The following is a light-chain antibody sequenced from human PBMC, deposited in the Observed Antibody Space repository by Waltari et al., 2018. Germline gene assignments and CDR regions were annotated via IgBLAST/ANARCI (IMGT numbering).Light chain of an antibody. Sequence: QSALTQPASVSGSPGQSITISCTGTISDAGGYNYVSRYQQHPGKAPKLMIYDVSNRPSGVSNRFSGSKSGNTASLTISGLQAEDEADYYCSSYTSSSIPWVFGGGTKLTVL. J-gene: IGLJ3*02. CDR1: ISDAGGYNY. V-gene: IGLV2-14*01. CDR2: DVS. CDR3: SSYTSSSIPWV.